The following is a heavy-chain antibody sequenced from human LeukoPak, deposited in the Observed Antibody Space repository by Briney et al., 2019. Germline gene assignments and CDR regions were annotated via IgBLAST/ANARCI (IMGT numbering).Heavy chain of an antibody. CDR3: ARPFIETPSLGALDY. J-gene: IGHJ4*02. Sequence: ASVKVSCKASGYTFTDYYMHWVRQAPGQGLEWMAWINPDSGGTNYAQNFQGRVTMTRDTSISTAYMELSRLRSDDTAVYYCARPFIETPSLGALDYWGQGTLVTVSS. D-gene: IGHD4-23*01. CDR1: GYTFTDYY. V-gene: IGHV1-2*02. CDR2: INPDSGGT.